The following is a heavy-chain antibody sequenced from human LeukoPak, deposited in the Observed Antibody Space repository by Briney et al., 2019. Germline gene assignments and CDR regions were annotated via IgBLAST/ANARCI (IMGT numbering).Heavy chain of an antibody. Sequence: ASVKVSCKASGYTFTGYYMHWVRQAPGQGLEWMGWINPNSGGTDYAQKFQGRVTMIRDTSISTAYMELSRLTSDDTAVYYCARGQYCSETSCSDFDSWGQGTLVTVSS. D-gene: IGHD2-2*01. V-gene: IGHV1-2*02. CDR3: ARGQYCSETSCSDFDS. CDR1: GYTFTGYY. CDR2: INPNSGGT. J-gene: IGHJ4*02.